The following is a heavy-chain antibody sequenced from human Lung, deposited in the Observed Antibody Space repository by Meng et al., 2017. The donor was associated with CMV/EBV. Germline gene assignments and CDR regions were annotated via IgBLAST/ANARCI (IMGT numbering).Heavy chain of an antibody. CDR2: IIPIFGTA. V-gene: IGHV1-69*05. CDR3: ARGEGSSSAPERNWFDL. CDR1: GGTFRSYA. D-gene: IGHD6-6*01. Sequence: SVKVSXKASGGTFRSYAISWVRQAPGQGREWVGGIIPIFGTANYAQKFQGRVTITTDESTSTAYMELSSLRAEDTAVYSCARGEGSSSAPERNWFDLWGQGXLVTVSS. J-gene: IGHJ5*02.